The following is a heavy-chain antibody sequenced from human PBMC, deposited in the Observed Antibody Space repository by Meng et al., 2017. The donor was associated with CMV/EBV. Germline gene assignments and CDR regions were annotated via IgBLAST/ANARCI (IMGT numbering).Heavy chain of an antibody. D-gene: IGHD6-13*01. CDR2: IYWDDDK. Sequence: QITLKESGPTLVKPPQPLTLTCTFSGFSLSTSGVGVGWIRQPPGKALEWLALIYWDDDKRYSPSLKSRLTITKDTSKNQVVLTMTNMDPVDTATYYCARIAAAGRFDYWGQGTLVTVSS. CDR3: ARIAAAGRFDY. CDR1: GFSLSTSGVG. J-gene: IGHJ4*02. V-gene: IGHV2-5*02.